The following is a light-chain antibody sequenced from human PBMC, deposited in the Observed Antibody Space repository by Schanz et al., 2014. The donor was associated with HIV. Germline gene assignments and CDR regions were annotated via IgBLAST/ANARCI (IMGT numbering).Light chain of an antibody. CDR1: QSVSNN. Sequence: EIVMTQSPATLSVSPGERATLSCRASQSVSNNLAWYQLKPGQAPRLLIFGASTRATGIPARFSGSGSGTEFTLTITRLEPEDFAVYYCHQYGSSPRTFGQGTKVEI. CDR3: HQYGSSPRT. J-gene: IGKJ1*01. V-gene: IGKV3-15*01. CDR2: GAS.